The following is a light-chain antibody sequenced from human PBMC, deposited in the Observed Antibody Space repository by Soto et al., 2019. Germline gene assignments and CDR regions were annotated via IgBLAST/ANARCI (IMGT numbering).Light chain of an antibody. Sequence: DIQMTQSPSSLSASVGDRVTITSRASQSISTYLNWYQQKPGKAPELMIFAASSLQSGVPSRFSGSGSGTDFTLTISSLQPEDFATYYCQQSYSTPPTFGGGTKVDIK. CDR2: AAS. CDR3: QQSYSTPPT. CDR1: QSISTY. J-gene: IGKJ4*01. V-gene: IGKV1-39*01.